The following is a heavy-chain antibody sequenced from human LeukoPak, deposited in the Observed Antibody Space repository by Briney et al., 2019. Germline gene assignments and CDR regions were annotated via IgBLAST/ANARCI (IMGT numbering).Heavy chain of an antibody. CDR2: IIPIFGTA. D-gene: IGHD4-17*01. Sequence: SVKVSCKASGYTFTNFGVAWVRQAPGQGLEWMGGIIPIFGTANYAQKFQGRVTITTDESTSTAYMELSSLRSEDTAVYYCARDRTGTTVTNYFDYWGQGTLVTVSS. V-gene: IGHV1-69*05. CDR3: ARDRTGTTVTNYFDY. J-gene: IGHJ4*02. CDR1: GYTFTNFG.